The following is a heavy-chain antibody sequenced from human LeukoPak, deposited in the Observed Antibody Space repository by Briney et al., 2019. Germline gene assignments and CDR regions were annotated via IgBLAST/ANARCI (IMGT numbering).Heavy chain of an antibody. CDR1: GSTFSSYA. Sequence: ASVKVSCKASGSTFSSYAISWVRQAPGQGLEWMGGIIPIFGTANYAQKFQGRVTITADESTSTAYMELSSLRSEDTAVYYCARGLGAKPPPGAFDIWGQGTMVTVSS. CDR2: IIPIFGTA. D-gene: IGHD4/OR15-4a*01. CDR3: ARGLGAKPPPGAFDI. V-gene: IGHV1-69*13. J-gene: IGHJ3*02.